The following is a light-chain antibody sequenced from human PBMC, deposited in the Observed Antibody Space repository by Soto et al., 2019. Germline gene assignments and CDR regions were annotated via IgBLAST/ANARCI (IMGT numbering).Light chain of an antibody. J-gene: IGKJ5*01. Sequence: DIQMTQSPSSLSAFVGDRVTITCQASQDIRNSLNWYQHKPGKAHKLLIYDASNLEAGVPSRFSGSGSGTDFTFTISSLQPEDVATYYCQQYDYHLSFTFGQGTRLDIK. CDR1: QDIRNS. CDR3: QQYDYHLSFT. CDR2: DAS. V-gene: IGKV1-33*01.